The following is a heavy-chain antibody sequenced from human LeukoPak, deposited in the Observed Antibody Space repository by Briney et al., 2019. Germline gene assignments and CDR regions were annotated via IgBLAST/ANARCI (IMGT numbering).Heavy chain of an antibody. CDR3: VTGDVYFNS. J-gene: IGHJ4*02. CDR2: IYPGDSDS. V-gene: IGHV5-51*01. Sequence: PGESLKISCKGSGYSFTTYWIGWVRQLPGKGLEWMGIIYPGDSDSRYSPSFQGQVTISVDKSISTAFLQWGSLKASDTAMYYCVTGDVYFNSWGQGTLVTVSS. CDR1: GYSFTTYW. D-gene: IGHD3-16*01.